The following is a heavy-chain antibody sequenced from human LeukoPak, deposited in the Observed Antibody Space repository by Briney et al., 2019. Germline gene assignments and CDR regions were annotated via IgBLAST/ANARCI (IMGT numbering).Heavy chain of an antibody. J-gene: IGHJ1*01. CDR1: GFTFNDTW. V-gene: IGHV3-15*01. Sequence: KSGGSLRLSCATSGFTFNDTWMNWVRQAPGKGLQWVGRIKSKTDGGTPDYAARVKGRFTISRDDSRNTLFLQMNRLKTEDTAVYFCTTVRTFWGQGTLVTVSS. CDR2: IKSKTDGGTP. D-gene: IGHD2/OR15-2a*01. CDR3: TTVRTF.